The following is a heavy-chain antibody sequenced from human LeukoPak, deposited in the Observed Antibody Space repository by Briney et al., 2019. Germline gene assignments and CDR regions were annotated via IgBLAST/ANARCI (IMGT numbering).Heavy chain of an antibody. J-gene: IGHJ6*02. V-gene: IGHV4-59*01. CDR1: GGSISSYY. CDR3: AKGVGGYYYGLDV. D-gene: IGHD1-26*01. CDR2: FFYSGST. Sequence: KPSATLSLTCTVSGGSISSYYWSWIRQPPGKGLEWLGYFFYSGSTNYNPSLKNRVTISVDTSKNQFSLKLSSVTAADTAVYYCAKGVGGYYYGLDVWGQGTTVTVSS.